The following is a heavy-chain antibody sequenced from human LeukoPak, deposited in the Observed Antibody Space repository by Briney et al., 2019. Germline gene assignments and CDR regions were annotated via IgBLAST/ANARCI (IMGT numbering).Heavy chain of an antibody. D-gene: IGHD4-23*01. CDR1: GFTFSNYW. CDR2: IKQDGSEK. Sequence: GGSLRLSCAASGFTFSNYWMTWVRQAPGKGLEWVANIKQDGSEKNYVDSVKGRFTISRDNAKNSLYLQMNSLRVEDTAVYYCARDGATVVTDWYFDLWGRGTLVTVSS. J-gene: IGHJ2*01. V-gene: IGHV3-7*01. CDR3: ARDGATVVTDWYFDL.